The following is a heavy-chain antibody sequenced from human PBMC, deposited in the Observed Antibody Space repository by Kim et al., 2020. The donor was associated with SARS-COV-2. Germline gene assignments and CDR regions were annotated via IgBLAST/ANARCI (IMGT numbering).Heavy chain of an antibody. D-gene: IGHD6-19*01. Sequence: GGSLRLSCAASGFTFSSYGMHWVRQAPGKGLEWVAVIWYDGSNKYYADSVKGRFTISRDNSKNTLYLQMNSLRAEDTAVYYCAKVTRGSGWYESYFDYWGQGTLVTVSS. V-gene: IGHV3-33*06. J-gene: IGHJ4*02. CDR2: IWYDGSNK. CDR3: AKVTRGSGWYESYFDY. CDR1: GFTFSSYG.